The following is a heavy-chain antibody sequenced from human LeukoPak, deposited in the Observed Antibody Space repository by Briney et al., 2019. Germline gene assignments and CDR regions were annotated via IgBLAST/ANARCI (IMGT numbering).Heavy chain of an antibody. CDR2: IRSKAYGGTT. CDR3: TRDSNTAMVTDY. Sequence: GGSLRLSCTASGFTFGDYAMSWVRQAPGKGLEWVGFIRSKAYGGTTEYAASVKGRFTISGDDSKSIAYLQMNSLKTEDTAVYYCTRDSNTAMVTDYWGQGTLVTVSS. D-gene: IGHD5-18*01. V-gene: IGHV3-49*04. J-gene: IGHJ4*02. CDR1: GFTFGDYA.